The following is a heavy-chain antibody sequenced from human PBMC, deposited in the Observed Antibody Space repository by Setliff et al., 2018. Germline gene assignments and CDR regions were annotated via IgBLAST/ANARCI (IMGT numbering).Heavy chain of an antibody. CDR2: IYYRGDT. J-gene: IGHJ6*03. V-gene: IGHV4-39*01. Sequence: SETLSLTCTVSGASLNSGTYYWGWIRQPPGKGLEWIGRIYYRGDTYYNPSLKGRLTISVDTAQNQFSLRLTSVTAADTAVYYCARASSGWYSAYYYYMDVWGKGTTVTVSS. CDR1: GASLNSGTYY. CDR3: ARASSGWYSAYYYYMDV. D-gene: IGHD6-19*01.